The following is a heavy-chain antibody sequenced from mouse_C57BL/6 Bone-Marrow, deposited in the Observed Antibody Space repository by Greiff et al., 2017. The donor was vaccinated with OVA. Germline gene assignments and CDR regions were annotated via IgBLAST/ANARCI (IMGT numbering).Heavy chain of an antibody. CDR2: IYPGDGDT. CDR1: GYAFSSSW. V-gene: IGHV1-82*01. Sequence: QVQLQQSGPELVKPGASVKISCKASGYAFSSSWMNWVKQRPGKGLEWIGRIYPGDGDTNYNGKFKGKATLTADKSSSTAYMQLSSLTSEDSAVYFCARGAQNFDYWGQGTTLTVSS. J-gene: IGHJ2*01. CDR3: ARGAQNFDY. D-gene: IGHD3-2*02.